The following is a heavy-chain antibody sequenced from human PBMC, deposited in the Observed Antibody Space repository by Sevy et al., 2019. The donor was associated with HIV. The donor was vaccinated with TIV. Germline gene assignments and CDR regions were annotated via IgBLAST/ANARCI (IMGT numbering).Heavy chain of an antibody. D-gene: IGHD3-10*01. J-gene: IGHJ6*02. CDR2: ISAYNGNT. V-gene: IGHV1-18*01. CDR3: AGDSMPLVQGVIITPYFYGMDV. Sequence: ASVKVSCKASSYTFINYGITWLRQAPGQGLEWMGWISAYNGNTNYAQKFQGRVTMTTDTSSTTAYMELRSLISDDTAVYYCAGDSMPLVQGVIITPYFYGMDVWGQGTTVTVSS. CDR1: SYTFINYG.